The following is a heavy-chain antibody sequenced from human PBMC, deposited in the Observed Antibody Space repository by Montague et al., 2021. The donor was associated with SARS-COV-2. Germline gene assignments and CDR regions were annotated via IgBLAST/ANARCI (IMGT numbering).Heavy chain of an antibody. CDR1: GGSISDYY. CDR2: IYYSGST. CDR3: ASPTYYYDSSGSDAFDI. D-gene: IGHD3-22*01. J-gene: IGHJ3*02. Sequence: SETPSLTCSVSGGSISDYYWGWIRQPPGKGLEWIGSIYYSGSTYYNPSLKSRVTISVDTSKNQFSLKLSSVTAADTAVYYCASPTYYYDSSGSDAFDIWGQGTMVTVSS. V-gene: IGHV4-39*01.